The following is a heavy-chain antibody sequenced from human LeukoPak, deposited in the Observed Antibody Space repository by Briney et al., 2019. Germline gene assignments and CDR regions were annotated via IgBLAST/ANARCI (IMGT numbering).Heavy chain of an antibody. CDR1: GDSFSSNSVT. CDR3: ARRLTQYDCFDP. J-gene: IGHJ5*02. V-gene: IGHV6-1*01. D-gene: IGHD2-2*01. Sequence: SQTLSLTCAISGDSFSSNSVTWNWIRQSPSRGLEWLGRIYYRSTWYNDYAVSVRGRITVNPDTSKNQFSLHLNSVTPEDTAVYYSARRLTQYDCFDPWGQGILVTVSS. CDR2: IYYRSTWYN.